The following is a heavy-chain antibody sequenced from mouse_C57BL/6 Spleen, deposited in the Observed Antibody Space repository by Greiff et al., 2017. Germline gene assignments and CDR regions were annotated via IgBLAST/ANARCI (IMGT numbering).Heavy chain of an antibody. V-gene: IGHV5-4*01. D-gene: IGHD1-1*02. CDR2: ISDGGSYT. J-gene: IGHJ1*03. CDR3: ARRWGLYWYFDV. Sequence: EVQLVESGGGLVKPGGSLKLSCAASGFTFSSYAMSWVRQTPEKRLEWVATISDGGSYTYYPDNVKGRFTISRDNAKNNLYLQMSHLKSEDTAMYYCARRWGLYWYFDVWGT. CDR1: GFTFSSYA.